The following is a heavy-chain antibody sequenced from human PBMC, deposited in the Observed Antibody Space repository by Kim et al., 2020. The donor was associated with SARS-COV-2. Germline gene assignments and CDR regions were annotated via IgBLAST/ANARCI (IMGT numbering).Heavy chain of an antibody. CDR2: INPSGGST. CDR1: GYTFTSYY. J-gene: IGHJ5*02. D-gene: IGHD4-17*01. CDR3: ARDFDPQTTTNWFDP. Sequence: ASVKVSCKASGYTFTSYYMHWVRQAPGQGLEWMGIINPSGGSTSYAQKFQGRVTMTRDTSTSTVYMELSSLRSEDTAVYYCARDFDPQTTTNWFDPWGQGTLVTVSS. V-gene: IGHV1-46*01.